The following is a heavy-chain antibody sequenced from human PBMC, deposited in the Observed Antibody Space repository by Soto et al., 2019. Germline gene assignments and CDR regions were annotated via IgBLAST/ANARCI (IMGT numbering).Heavy chain of an antibody. V-gene: IGHV3-23*04. CDR3: SKGEPGRTNDYGDY. CDR2: ISGRGSST. CDR1: GFTFYNFA. Sequence: EVQLVESGGGLVQPGGSLRLSCAASGFTFYNFAMSWVRQAPGRGLEWVSVISGRGSSTYYADSVKGRFTVSRDNSRTTLYLERNSLGDEDTAIYYCSKGEPGRTNDYGDYWGQGTLVTVSS. D-gene: IGHD2-8*01. J-gene: IGHJ4*02.